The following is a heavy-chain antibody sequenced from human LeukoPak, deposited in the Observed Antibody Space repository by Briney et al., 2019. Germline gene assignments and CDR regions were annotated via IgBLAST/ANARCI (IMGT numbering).Heavy chain of an antibody. Sequence: PSETLSLTCTVSGGSISSYYWSWIRQPPGKGLEWIGYIYYSGSTNYNPSLKSRVTISVDTSKNQFSLKLSSVTVADTAVYYCARGRGYSYVDYWGQGTLVTVSS. CDR2: IYYSGST. CDR1: GGSISSYY. V-gene: IGHV4-59*01. D-gene: IGHD5-18*01. J-gene: IGHJ4*02. CDR3: ARGRGYSYVDY.